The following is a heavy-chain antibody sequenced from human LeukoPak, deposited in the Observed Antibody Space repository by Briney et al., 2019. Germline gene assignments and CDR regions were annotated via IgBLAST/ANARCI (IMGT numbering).Heavy chain of an antibody. CDR3: ARGEGEMATITVRAFDI. J-gene: IGHJ3*02. D-gene: IGHD5-24*01. Sequence: SETLSLTCAVYGGSFGGYYWSWIRQPPGKGLEWIGEINHSGSTNYNPSLKSRVTISVDTSKNQFSLKLSSVTAADTAVYYCARGEGEMATITVRAFDIWGQGTMVTVSS. CDR1: GGSFGGYY. V-gene: IGHV4-34*01. CDR2: INHSGST.